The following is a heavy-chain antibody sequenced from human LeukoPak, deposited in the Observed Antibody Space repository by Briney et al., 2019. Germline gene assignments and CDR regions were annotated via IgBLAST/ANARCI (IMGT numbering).Heavy chain of an antibody. V-gene: IGHV3-30-3*01. J-gene: IGHJ4*02. Sequence: RGSLRLSCAASGFTFSSYAMHWVRQAPGKGLEWVAVISYDGSNKYYADSVKGRFTISRDNSKNTLYLQMNSLRAEDTAVYYCAGWSGPAFSPDDYWGQGTLVTVSS. D-gene: IGHD2-15*01. CDR3: AGWSGPAFSPDDY. CDR2: ISYDGSNK. CDR1: GFTFSSYA.